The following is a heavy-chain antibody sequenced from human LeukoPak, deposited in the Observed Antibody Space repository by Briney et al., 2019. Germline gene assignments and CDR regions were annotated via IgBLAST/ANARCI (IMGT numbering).Heavy chain of an antibody. J-gene: IGHJ5*02. V-gene: IGHV5-51*01. CDR1: EYDFANYW. Sequence: GESLKISCKGPEYDFANYWIGWVRQMPGRGLGWMGIVYPAGSIIHYSPSFQGQVTISVDRSVSTAYLQWTSLKASDSAMYFCARRRYFGTYLDPWGQGTLVTVSS. CDR2: VYPAGSII. CDR3: ARRRYFGTYLDP. D-gene: IGHD2/OR15-2a*01.